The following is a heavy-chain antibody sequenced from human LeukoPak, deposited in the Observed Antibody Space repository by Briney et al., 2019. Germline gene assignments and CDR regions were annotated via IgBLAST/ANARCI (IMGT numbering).Heavy chain of an antibody. Sequence: ASVTVSCTASGYTFTGYYIHWVRQAPGQGLEWMGWISAYNGNTNYAQKLQGRVTMTTDTSTSTAYMELRSLRSDDTAVYYCALLLGIVGNWFDPWGQGTLVTVSS. J-gene: IGHJ5*02. CDR2: ISAYNGNT. CDR1: GYTFTGYY. CDR3: ALLLGIVGNWFDP. V-gene: IGHV1-18*04. D-gene: IGHD7-27*01.